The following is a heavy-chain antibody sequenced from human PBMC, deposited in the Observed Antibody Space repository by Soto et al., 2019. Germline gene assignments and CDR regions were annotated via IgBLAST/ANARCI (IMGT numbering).Heavy chain of an antibody. D-gene: IGHD3-3*01. CDR3: TKRRKVLRFLEWSSGMAV. Sequence: PGGSLRLSCAASGFTFSSYGMHWVRQAPGKGLEWVAFISHDGSNKYYGDSMKGRIAMSRDNSKSTLYLQMSSLRAEDTAVYYCTKRRKVLRFLEWSSGMAVWAQGTTVTVS. CDR1: GFTFSSYG. V-gene: IGHV3-30*18. CDR2: ISHDGSNK. J-gene: IGHJ6*02.